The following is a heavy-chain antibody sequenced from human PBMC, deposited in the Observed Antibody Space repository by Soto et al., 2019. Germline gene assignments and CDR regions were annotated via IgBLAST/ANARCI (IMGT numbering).Heavy chain of an antibody. CDR3: ATETVAGTADAFDI. CDR2: FDPEDGET. Sequence: GASVKVSCKVSGYTLTELSMRWVRQAPGKGLEWMGGFDPEDGETIYAQKFQGRVTMTEDTSTDTAYMELSSLRSEDTAVYYCATETVAGTADAFDIWGQGTMVTVSS. V-gene: IGHV1-24*01. J-gene: IGHJ3*02. CDR1: GYTLTELS. D-gene: IGHD6-19*01.